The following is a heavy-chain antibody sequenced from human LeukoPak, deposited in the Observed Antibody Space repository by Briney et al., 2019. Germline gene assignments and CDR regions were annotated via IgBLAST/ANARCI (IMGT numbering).Heavy chain of an antibody. CDR3: ARGGGGIAATP. D-gene: IGHD6-25*01. J-gene: IGHJ3*01. CDR2: IHYSGST. V-gene: IGHV4-59*01. CDR1: GDSISGYY. Sequence: PSETLSLTCTVFGDSISGYYWSWIRQPPGKGLEWIGYIHYSGSTNYNPSLKSRVTISIDTSKKHFSLRLTSVTAADTAMYYCARGGGGIAATPWGQGTMVTVSS.